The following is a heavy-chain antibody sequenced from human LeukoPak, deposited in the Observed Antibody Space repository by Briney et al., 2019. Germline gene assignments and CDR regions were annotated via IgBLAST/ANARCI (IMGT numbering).Heavy chain of an antibody. Sequence: SGGSLRLSCAASGFTFTNYALSWVRQAPGKGLEWVSAISGIGNAIFYADSVKGRFTISRDSSKSTLSLQMASLRAEDTAVYYCARHLATSGSYPLDYCGQGALVTVSS. CDR2: ISGIGNAI. D-gene: IGHD2-15*01. CDR1: GFTFTNYA. J-gene: IGHJ4*02. V-gene: IGHV3-23*01. CDR3: ARHLATSGSYPLDY.